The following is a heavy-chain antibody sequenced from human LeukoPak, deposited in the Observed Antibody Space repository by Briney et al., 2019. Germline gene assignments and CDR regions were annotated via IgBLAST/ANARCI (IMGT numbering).Heavy chain of an antibody. CDR2: IKQDGSEK. CDR3: ARRHHFGFLDS. J-gene: IGHJ4*02. Sequence: GGSLRLSCAASGVMFPSYWMTWVRQAPGKGLEWVANIKQDGSEKYYVDSVKGRFTISRDNAKNSVYLQMNSLRAEDAAVYYCARRHHFGFLDSWGQGTLVTVSS. D-gene: IGHD3-10*01. CDR1: GVMFPSYW. V-gene: IGHV3-7*04.